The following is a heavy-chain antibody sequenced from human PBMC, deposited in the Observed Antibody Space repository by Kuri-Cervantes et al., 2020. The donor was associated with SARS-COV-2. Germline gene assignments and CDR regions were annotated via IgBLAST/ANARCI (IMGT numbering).Heavy chain of an antibody. CDR2: IYYSGST. CDR1: GGAISSSSYY. V-gene: IGHV4-39*01. J-gene: IGHJ6*03. CDR3: ASRNDDFWSGPPYYYYYMDV. D-gene: IGHD3-3*01. Sequence: LRLSCTVSGGAISSSSYYWGWIRQPTGKGLEWIGGIYYSGSTYYNPSLKSRVTISVDTSKNQFSLKLSSVTAADTAVYYCASRNDDFWSGPPYYYYYMDVWGKGTTVTVSS.